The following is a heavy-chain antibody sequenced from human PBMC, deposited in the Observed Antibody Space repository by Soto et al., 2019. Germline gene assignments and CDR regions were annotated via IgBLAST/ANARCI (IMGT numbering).Heavy chain of an antibody. CDR3: TRECILFSGVIVFYGMDV. D-gene: IGHD3-3*01. V-gene: IGHV1-8*01. CDR1: GYSFTRHD. Sequence: QVQLVQSGAEVKKPGASVKVSCKASGYSFTRHDINWVRQAPGQGLEWMGWINPSSGNTGYAQRVLGRLTMTTDTSTSTAYMELSGLKSEDTAIYYCTRECILFSGVIVFYGMDVWGQGTTVTVPS. CDR2: INPSSGNT. J-gene: IGHJ6*02.